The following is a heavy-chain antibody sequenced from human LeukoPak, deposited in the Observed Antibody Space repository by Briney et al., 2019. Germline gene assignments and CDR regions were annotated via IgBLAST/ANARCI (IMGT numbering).Heavy chain of an antibody. Sequence: SETLSLTCTVSGGSVSSSSYYWGWIRQPPGKGLEWIGSIYYSGSTYYNPSLKSRVTISVDTSKNQFSLKLSSVTAADTAVYYCAREYYDILTGYKTHAFDIWGQGTMVTVSS. CDR3: AREYYDILTGYKTHAFDI. V-gene: IGHV4-39*07. D-gene: IGHD3-9*01. CDR2: IYYSGST. CDR1: GGSVSSSSYY. J-gene: IGHJ3*02.